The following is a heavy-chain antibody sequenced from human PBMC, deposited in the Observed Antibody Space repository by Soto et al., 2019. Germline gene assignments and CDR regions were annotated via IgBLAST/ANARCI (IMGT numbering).Heavy chain of an antibody. CDR1: GGSIGSSSYY. D-gene: IGHD2-2*01. J-gene: IGHJ5*02. V-gene: IGHV4-39*01. CDR2: LYYTGTT. CDR3: GGYCRRTYCSDWFDP. Sequence: SETLSLTCSVCGGSIGSSSYYFGWIRQPPGKGLEWIGSLYYTGTTYYNSSLKSRVTISADKSQNQFSLRLSSVTAADTAVYYCGGYCRRTYCSDWFDPCGQGILVTVCS.